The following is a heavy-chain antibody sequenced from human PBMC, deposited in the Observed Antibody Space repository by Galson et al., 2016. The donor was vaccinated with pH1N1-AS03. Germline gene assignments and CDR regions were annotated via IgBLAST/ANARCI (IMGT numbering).Heavy chain of an antibody. J-gene: IGHJ3*02. D-gene: IGHD6-13*01. CDR2: MSYEGTTT. Sequence: SLRLSCAASGFIFTHYSMHWVRQAPGKGLEWVAVMSYEGTTTYYADSVKGRFTISRDNSKHTLYLQMNSLRTEDTALYYCAREEGGFGSNWLQTSAFEIWGQGTMVTVSS. V-gene: IGHV3-30-3*01. CDR3: AREEGGFGSNWLQTSAFEI. CDR1: GFIFTHYS.